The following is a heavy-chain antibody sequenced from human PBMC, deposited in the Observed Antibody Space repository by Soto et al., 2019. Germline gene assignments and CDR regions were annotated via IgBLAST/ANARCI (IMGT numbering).Heavy chain of an antibody. CDR2: ISSSSSYI. D-gene: IGHD6-13*01. V-gene: IGHV3-21*01. Sequence: GGSLRLSCAASGFTFSSYSMNWVRQAPGKGLEWVSSISSSSSYIYYADSVKGRFTISRDNAKNSLYLQMNSLRAEDTAVYYCAKGIAAAQLYYYYGMDVWGQGTTVTAP. CDR1: GFTFSSYS. J-gene: IGHJ6*02. CDR3: AKGIAAAQLYYYYGMDV.